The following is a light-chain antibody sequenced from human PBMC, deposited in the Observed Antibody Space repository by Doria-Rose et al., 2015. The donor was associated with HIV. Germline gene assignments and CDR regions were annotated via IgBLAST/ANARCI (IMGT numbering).Light chain of an antibody. CDR1: QIISTY. CDR3: QQSYRTPYT. Sequence: DIRMTQSPSSLSASVGDRVTITCRAGQIISTYLTWYQQKPGQAPKLLIYGASSLQSGVPSRFTGSGSGTDFTLTISSLQPEDFATYYCQQSYRTPYTFGQGTKLEIK. V-gene: IGKV1-39*01. J-gene: IGKJ2*01. CDR2: GAS.